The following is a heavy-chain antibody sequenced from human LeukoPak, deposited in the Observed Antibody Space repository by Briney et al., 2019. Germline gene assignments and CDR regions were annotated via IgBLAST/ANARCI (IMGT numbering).Heavy chain of an antibody. CDR1: GGSISSSNW. V-gene: IGHV4-4*02. J-gene: IGHJ3*02. Sequence: SGTLSLTCGVSGGSISSSNWWSWVRQHPGKGLEWIGDSYHSGSTNYNPSLKSRVTISVDKSKKQFSLKLSSVTAADTAVYYCASFWKGSYYLSWDAFDIWGQGTMVTVSS. CDR2: SYHSGST. CDR3: ASFWKGSYYLSWDAFDI. D-gene: IGHD3-10*01.